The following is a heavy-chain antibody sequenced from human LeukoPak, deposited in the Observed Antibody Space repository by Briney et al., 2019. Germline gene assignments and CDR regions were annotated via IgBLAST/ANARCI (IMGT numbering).Heavy chain of an antibody. Sequence: ASVKVSCKASGYTFTSYGISWVRQAPGQGLEWMGWISAYNGNTNYTQKLQGRVTMTTDTSTSTAYMELRSLRSDDTAVYYCARIDHLDYCNFFYYWGQGTLVTVSS. V-gene: IGHV1-18*01. J-gene: IGHJ4*02. CDR3: ARIDHLDYCNFFYY. CDR1: GYTFTSYG. CDR2: ISAYNGNT. D-gene: IGHD4-11*01.